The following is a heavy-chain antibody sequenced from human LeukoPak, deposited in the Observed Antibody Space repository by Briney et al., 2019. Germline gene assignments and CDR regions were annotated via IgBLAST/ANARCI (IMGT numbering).Heavy chain of an antibody. Sequence: PGGSLRLSCAASGFTFSRYSMHWVRQAPGKGLEFVSAISPHGHSTYYGSSVKGRFTISRDNSKNTLFLQMGSLRPEDMAVYFCARVGPADTYYGSSGLDYWGQGTLVTVSS. J-gene: IGHJ4*02. D-gene: IGHD3-22*01. CDR1: GFTFSRYS. CDR2: ISPHGHST. CDR3: ARVGPADTYYGSSGLDY. V-gene: IGHV3-64*01.